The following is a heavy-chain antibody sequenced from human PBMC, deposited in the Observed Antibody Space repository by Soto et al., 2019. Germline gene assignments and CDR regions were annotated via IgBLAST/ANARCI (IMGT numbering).Heavy chain of an antibody. CDR3: AKHHPGYLSGGSCDYCYMGV. J-gene: IGHJ6*03. V-gene: IGHV3-23*01. CDR2: ISGSGGST. Sequence: EVQLLESGGGLVQPGGSLRLSCAASGFTFSSYAMSWVRQAPGKGLEWVSAISGSGGSTYYADSVKGRFTISRDNSKNTLHLQMNNLRVEATALSYSAKHHPGYLSGGSCDYCYMGVWGKGTTVTVSS. D-gene: IGHD2-15*01. CDR1: GFTFSSYA.